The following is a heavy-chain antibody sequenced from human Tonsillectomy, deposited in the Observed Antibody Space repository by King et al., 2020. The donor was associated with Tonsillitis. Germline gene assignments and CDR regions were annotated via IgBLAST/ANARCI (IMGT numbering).Heavy chain of an antibody. CDR1: GGSIRSIGYD. Sequence: QLQESGPGLVKPSQTLSLTCTVSGGSIRSIGYDWSWSRQHPGQGLEGMGYIFHSVSTYFTPSLNSLFTISLDTSKNQFSLKLSSVTAADTAVYYCARAPYSSGWVYYFDYWGQGTLVTVSS. D-gene: IGHD6-19*01. CDR3: ARAPYSSGWVYYFDY. J-gene: IGHJ4*02. V-gene: IGHV4-31*01. CDR2: IFHSVST.